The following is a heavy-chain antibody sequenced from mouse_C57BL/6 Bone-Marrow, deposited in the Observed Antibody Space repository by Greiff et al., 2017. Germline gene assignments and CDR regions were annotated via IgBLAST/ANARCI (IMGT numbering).Heavy chain of an antibody. V-gene: IGHV1-76*01. J-gene: IGHJ4*01. Sequence: VQLQQSGAELVRPGASVKLSCKASGYTFTDYYINWVKQRPGQGLEWIARIYPGSGNTYYNEKFKGKATLTAEKSSSTAYMQLSSLTSEDSAVYCGAKGGLLYYYAMDYWGQGTSVTVSS. CDR2: IYPGSGNT. CDR1: GYTFTDYY. D-gene: IGHD2-3*01. CDR3: AKGGLLYYYAMDY.